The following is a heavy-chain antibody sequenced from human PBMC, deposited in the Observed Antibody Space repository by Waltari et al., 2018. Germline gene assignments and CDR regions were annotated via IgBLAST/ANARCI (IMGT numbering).Heavy chain of an antibody. CDR1: GGSISSGGYY. V-gene: IGHV4-31*03. D-gene: IGHD4-17*01. CDR3: ATLTTVTTIYFDL. CDR2: IYYSGST. J-gene: IGHJ2*01. Sequence: QVQLQESGPGLVKPSQTLSLTCTVSGGSISSGGYYWSWIRQHPGKGLEWIGYIYYSGSTYYNPSLKSRVTISVDTSKNQVSLKLSSVTAADTAVYYCATLTTVTTIYFDLWGRGTLVTVSS.